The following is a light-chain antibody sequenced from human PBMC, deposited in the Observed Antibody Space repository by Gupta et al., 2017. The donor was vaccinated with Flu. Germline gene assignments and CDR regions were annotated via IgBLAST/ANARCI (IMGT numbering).Light chain of an antibody. Sequence: NFMLTKPHSVSESPGKTVTISCTRSSGIASNYVQWYQQRPGSAPTTVIYEDNQRPSGVPDRFSGSIDSSSNSASLTISGLKTEDEADYYCQSYDSSNQGVFGGGTKLTVL. J-gene: IGLJ3*02. CDR2: EDN. V-gene: IGLV6-57*03. CDR1: SGIASNY. CDR3: QSYDSSNQGV.